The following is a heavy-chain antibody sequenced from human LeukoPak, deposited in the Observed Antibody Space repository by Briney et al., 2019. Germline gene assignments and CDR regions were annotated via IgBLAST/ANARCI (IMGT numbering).Heavy chain of an antibody. Sequence: GASVKVSCKTSGYTFTMYGVSWVRQAPGRGLQWLGWISPRNGNTAYAQDLQGRVTMTTDTSTTTAYLELGSLRSGDTAIYYCARDLNYVTLGYNILADVGYYFDYWGQGSLVTVSS. J-gene: IGHJ4*02. CDR1: GYTFTMYG. CDR2: ISPRNGNT. V-gene: IGHV1-18*01. D-gene: IGHD3-9*01. CDR3: ARDLNYVTLGYNILADVGYYFDY.